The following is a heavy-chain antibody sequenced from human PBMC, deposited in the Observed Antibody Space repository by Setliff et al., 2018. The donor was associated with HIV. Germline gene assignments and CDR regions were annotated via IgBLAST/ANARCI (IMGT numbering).Heavy chain of an antibody. CDR1: GFTFSNYA. CDR2: ITLDGART. Sequence: LRLSCAASGFTFSNYAMNWVRQAPGKRLEWVSSITLDGARTYYADSVKGRFTISRDNSKNTLYLDMNTLRAEDTAVYYCARDQGYSYGHGFDYWGQGTLVTVSS. V-gene: IGHV3-23*01. CDR3: ARDQGYSYGHGFDY. J-gene: IGHJ4*02. D-gene: IGHD5-18*01.